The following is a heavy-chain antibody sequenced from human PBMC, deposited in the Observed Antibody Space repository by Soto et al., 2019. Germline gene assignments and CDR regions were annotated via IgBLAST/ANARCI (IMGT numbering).Heavy chain of an antibody. J-gene: IGHJ6*02. CDR3: ARRVTIFGVVISNYYYYGMDV. Sequence: SETLSLTCSVSGGSISSGYYYWSWIRQPPGKGLEWIGNIYYSGNTNYNPSLKSRVTISIDTSKNQFSLRLGSVTAADTAVYYCARRVTIFGVVISNYYYYGMDVWGQGTTVTVSS. CDR2: IYYSGNT. CDR1: GGSISSGYYY. V-gene: IGHV4-30-4*01. D-gene: IGHD3-3*01.